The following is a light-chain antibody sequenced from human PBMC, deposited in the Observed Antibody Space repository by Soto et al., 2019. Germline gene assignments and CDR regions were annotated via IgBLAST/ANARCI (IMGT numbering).Light chain of an antibody. CDR1: QSVSSGY. J-gene: IGKJ2*03. CDR2: GAS. Sequence: EIVLTQSPGTLSLSPGERVTLSCRVSQSVSSGYLGWYQQKPGQSPRLLIYGASSRATGIPDRFSGSGSGTDFSLTINRLEPEDFAVYYCHQYGTSPRSFGQGTKLEIK. CDR3: HQYGTSPRS. V-gene: IGKV3-20*01.